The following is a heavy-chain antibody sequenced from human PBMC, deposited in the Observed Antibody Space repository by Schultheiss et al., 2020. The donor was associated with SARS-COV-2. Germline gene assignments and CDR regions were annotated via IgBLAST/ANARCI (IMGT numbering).Heavy chain of an antibody. J-gene: IGHJ3*02. CDR1: GFTFSDYY. D-gene: IGHD5-18*01. CDR2: ISSSGSTI. CDR3: ARDRGGNTAMALGMAFDI. Sequence: GGSLRLSCAASGFTFSDYYMSWIRQAPGKGLEWVSYISSSGSTIYYADSVKGRFTISRDNAKNSLYLQMNSLRAEDTAVYYCARDRGGNTAMALGMAFDIWGQGTMVTV. V-gene: IGHV3-11*01.